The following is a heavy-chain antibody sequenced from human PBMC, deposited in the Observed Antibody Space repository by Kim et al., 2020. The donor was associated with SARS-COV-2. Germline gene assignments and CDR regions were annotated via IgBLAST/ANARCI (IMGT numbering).Heavy chain of an antibody. CDR2: IESDGSVT. CDR1: GVTFSSYW. V-gene: IGHV3-74*01. Sequence: GGSLRLSCAASGVTFSSYWMHWVRQAPGKGLVWVTRIESDGSVTSYADSVKGRFTISRDNAQNTLYLQMNRLRVDDTAVYSCVRGASGRPGGLYPWGPGTLATVSS. J-gene: IGHJ5*02. D-gene: IGHD6-19*01. CDR3: VRGASGRPGGLYP.